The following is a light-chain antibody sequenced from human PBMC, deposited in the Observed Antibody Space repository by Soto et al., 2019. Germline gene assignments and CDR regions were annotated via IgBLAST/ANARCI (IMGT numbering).Light chain of an antibody. CDR1: QSVSNN. J-gene: IGKJ1*01. V-gene: IGKV3D-15*01. Sequence: EIVLTQSPGTLSLSPGERATLSCRASQSVSNNYLAWYQQKPGQAPRLLIYGASNRATAIPARFSGSGSATEFTLTISSLQSEDFAVYYCQQYNTWPPTFGQGTKVDIK. CDR3: QQYNTWPPT. CDR2: GAS.